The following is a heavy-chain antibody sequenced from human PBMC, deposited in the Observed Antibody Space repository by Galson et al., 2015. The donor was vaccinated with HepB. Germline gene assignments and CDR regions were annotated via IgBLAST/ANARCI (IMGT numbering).Heavy chain of an antibody. J-gene: IGHJ6*02. CDR2: IDWDDDK. V-gene: IGHV2-70*11. Sequence: LEWLARIDWDDDKYYSTSLKTRLTISKDTSKNQVVLTMTNMDPVDTATYYCARTKLRYFDWSSPSPSYYYYGMDVWGQGTTVTVSS. D-gene: IGHD3-9*01. CDR3: ARTKLRYFDWSSPSPSYYYYGMDV.